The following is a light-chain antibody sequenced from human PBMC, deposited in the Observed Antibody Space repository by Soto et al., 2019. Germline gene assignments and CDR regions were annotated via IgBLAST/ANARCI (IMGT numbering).Light chain of an antibody. CDR2: GNN. CDR1: SSNIGAGYD. V-gene: IGLV1-40*01. J-gene: IGLJ2*01. Sequence: QAVVTQPPSVSGAPGQRVTISCTGSSSNIGAGYDVHWYQQLPGTAPKLLIYGNNNRPSGVPDRFSGSKSGTSASLAITGLQAEDEADYYSQSYDTSLSGSWVFGGGTKLTVL. CDR3: QSYDTSLSGSWV.